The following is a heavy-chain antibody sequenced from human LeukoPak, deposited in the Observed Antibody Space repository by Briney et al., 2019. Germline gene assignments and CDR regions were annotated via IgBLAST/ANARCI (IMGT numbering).Heavy chain of an antibody. V-gene: IGHV5-51*01. J-gene: IGHJ4*02. D-gene: IGHD2-15*01. CDR1: GYSFTYW. CDR2: IYPGDSDT. CDR3: ARRGSGDYAFDY. Sequence: GESLEISCKGSGYSFTYWIGWVRQMPGKGLEWMGIIYPGDSDTRYSPSFQGQVTISADKSISTAYLQWSGLKASDTAMYYRARRGSGDYAFDYWGQGTLVTVSS.